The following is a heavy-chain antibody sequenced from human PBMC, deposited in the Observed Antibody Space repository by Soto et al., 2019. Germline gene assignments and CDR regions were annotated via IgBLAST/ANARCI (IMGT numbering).Heavy chain of an antibody. CDR3: ARGAVAGSFDY. D-gene: IGHD6-19*01. CDR2: IIPILGIA. CDR1: GGTFSSYT. V-gene: IGHV1-69*02. J-gene: IGHJ4*02. Sequence: QVQLVQSGAEVKKPGSSVKVSCKASGGTFSSYTISWVRQAPGQGLEWMGRIIPILGIANYAQKFQGRVTPTXXKSTSTAYMELSSLRSEDTAVYYCARGAVAGSFDYWGQGTLVTVSS.